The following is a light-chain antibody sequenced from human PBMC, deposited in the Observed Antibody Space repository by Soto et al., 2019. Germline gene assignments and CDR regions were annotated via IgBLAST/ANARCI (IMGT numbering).Light chain of an antibody. CDR1: QYISSNS. V-gene: IGKV3-20*01. Sequence: EIVLTQSPGTLSLSPGERATLSCRASQYISSNSLAWYQQKPGQAPRLLIYGTSSRATGIPDRFSGSGSGTDFNLTISRLEPEDFAVYYCQHYGSSSTFGQGTKVEIK. J-gene: IGKJ1*01. CDR2: GTS. CDR3: QHYGSSST.